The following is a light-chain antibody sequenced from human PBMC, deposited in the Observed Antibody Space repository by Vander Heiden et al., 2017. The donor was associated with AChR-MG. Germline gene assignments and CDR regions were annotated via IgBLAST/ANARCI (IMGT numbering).Light chain of an antibody. CDR2: GAT. J-gene: IGKJ1*01. CDR3: QQYGSSWT. V-gene: IGKV3-20*01. CDR1: HSVSSSD. Sequence: EIVLTQSPATLSLSPGETATHTCRASHSVSSSDLAWYQQRPGQAPRILSYGATSRATGIPDRCSGSGSGTDFALTIRRLEPDDFAVYYCQQYGSSWTFGQGTKVEIK.